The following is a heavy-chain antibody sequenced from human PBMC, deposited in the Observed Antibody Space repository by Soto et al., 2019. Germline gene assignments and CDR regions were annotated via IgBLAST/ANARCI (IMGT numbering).Heavy chain of an antibody. D-gene: IGHD3-10*01. CDR1: GFTFSDYY. V-gene: IGHV3-11*06. J-gene: IGHJ6*02. CDR3: ARDRAGVLWFGEHYGMDV. Sequence: GGSLRLSCAASGFTFSDYYMSWIRQAPGKGLEWVSYISSSSSYTNYADSVKGRFTISRDNAKNSLYLQMNSLRAEDTAVYYCARDRAGVLWFGEHYGMDVWGQGTTVTVSS. CDR2: ISSSSSYT.